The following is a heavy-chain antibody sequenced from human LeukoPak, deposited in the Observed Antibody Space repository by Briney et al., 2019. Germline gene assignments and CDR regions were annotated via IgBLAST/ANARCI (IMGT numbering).Heavy chain of an antibody. J-gene: IGHJ5*02. CDR3: ARGLSYSSSWYAVGWFDP. D-gene: IGHD6-13*01. Sequence: SETLSLTCAVYGGSFSGYYWSWIRQPPGKGLEWLGEINHSGSTNYNPSLKSRVTISVDTSKNQCSLKLSSVTAADTAVYYCARGLSYSSSWYAVGWFDPWGQGTLVTVSS. CDR1: GGSFSGYY. CDR2: INHSGST. V-gene: IGHV4-34*01.